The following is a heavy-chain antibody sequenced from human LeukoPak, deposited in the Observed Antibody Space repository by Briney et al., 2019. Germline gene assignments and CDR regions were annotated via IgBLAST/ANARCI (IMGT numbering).Heavy chain of an antibody. D-gene: IGHD1-26*01. V-gene: IGHV5-51*01. CDR1: GYRFTSYW. CDR3: ARLGTLGSADY. J-gene: IGHJ4*02. Sequence: GESLKISCRGSGYRFTSYWTGWVRQMSGKGLEWMGIIYPDDSDTRYSPSFQGQVTISVDKSISTAYLQWSSLKASDTAMYYCARLGTLGSADYWGQGTLVTVSS. CDR2: IYPDDSDT.